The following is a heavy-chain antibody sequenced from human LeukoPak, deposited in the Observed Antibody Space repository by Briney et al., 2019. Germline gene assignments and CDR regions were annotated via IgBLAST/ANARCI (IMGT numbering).Heavy chain of an antibody. Sequence: PSETLSLTCAVYGGSFSDYYWTWIRQPPGKGLEWIGEINHSGSTNYNPSLKSRITISVDTSKNQFSLKLSSVTAADTAVYYCAEYAAAGIAYEDWGQGTLVTVSS. CDR1: GGSFSDYY. D-gene: IGHD6-13*01. CDR3: AEYAAAGIAYED. J-gene: IGHJ4*02. V-gene: IGHV4-34*01. CDR2: INHSGST.